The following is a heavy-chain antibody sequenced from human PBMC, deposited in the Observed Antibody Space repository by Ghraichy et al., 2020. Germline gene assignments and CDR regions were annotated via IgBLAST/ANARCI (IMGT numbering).Heavy chain of an antibody. J-gene: IGHJ6*02. CDR1: GFTFDDYT. CDR3: AKDGHYYYGMDV. V-gene: IGHV3-43*01. CDR2: ISWDGGST. Sequence: GGSLSLSCAASGFTFDDYTMHWVRQAPGKGLEWVSLISWDGGSTYYADSVKGRFTISRDNSKNSLYLQMNSLRTEDTALYYCAKDGHYYYGMDVWGQGTTVTVSS.